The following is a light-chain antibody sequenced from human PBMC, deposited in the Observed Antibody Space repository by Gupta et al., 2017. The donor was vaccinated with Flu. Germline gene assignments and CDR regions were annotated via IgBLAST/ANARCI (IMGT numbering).Light chain of an antibody. V-gene: IGLV3-1*01. CDR1: TLANKY. J-gene: IGLJ1*01. CDR2: QDT. CDR3: QAWDSSTFYV. Sequence: SYELTQPPSVSVSPGQTASITCPGNTLANKYAYWYQQKPGQSPVLVIYQDTKRPSGIPERFSGSNSGNTATLTISGTQALDEADYYCQAWDSSTFYVFGTGTKVTVL.